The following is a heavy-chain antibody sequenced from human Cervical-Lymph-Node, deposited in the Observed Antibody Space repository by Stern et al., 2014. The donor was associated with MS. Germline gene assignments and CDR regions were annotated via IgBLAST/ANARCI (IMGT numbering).Heavy chain of an antibody. CDR3: AREGAVPAYNWFDP. D-gene: IGHD2-2*01. CDR1: GGTFSSYA. V-gene: IGHV1-69*01. CDR2: MNPIFGTA. Sequence: VQLGESGAEVKKPGSSVKVSCKASGGTFSSYAISWVRQAPGQGLEWMGGMNPIFGTANYAQKFQGRVTITADESTSTAYMELSSLRSEDTAVYYCAREGAVPAYNWFDPWGQGTLVTVSS. J-gene: IGHJ5*02.